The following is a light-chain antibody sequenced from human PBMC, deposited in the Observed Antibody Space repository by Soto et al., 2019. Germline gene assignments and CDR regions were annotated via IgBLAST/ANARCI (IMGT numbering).Light chain of an antibody. Sequence: SYELTQPPSVSVAPGQTARITCGGTNIGRKSLHWYQQKPGQATEEVVYDDRDRPSGIPERFSGSNSGNTAALTISRGEAGDEADYYCQLWDSNSDHVVFGGGTQLTVL. CDR1: NIGRKS. V-gene: IGLV3-21*02. CDR3: QLWDSNSDHVV. CDR2: DDR. J-gene: IGLJ2*01.